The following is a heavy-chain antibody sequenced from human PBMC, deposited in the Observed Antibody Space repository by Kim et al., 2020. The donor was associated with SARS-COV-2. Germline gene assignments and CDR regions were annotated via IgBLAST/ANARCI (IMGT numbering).Heavy chain of an antibody. J-gene: IGHJ1*01. V-gene: IGHV3-30*18. CDR1: GVTFSNYG. Sequence: GGSLRLSCAASGVTFSNYGMHWVRQAPGKGLEWVAVISFNGYNKYYVDSVKGRFTISRDNSKNTLYLQMNNVTVGDTAIYYCVKALGRGSTDWGRGTLVTVSS. D-gene: IGHD3-10*01. CDR2: ISFNGYNK. CDR3: VKALGRGSTD.